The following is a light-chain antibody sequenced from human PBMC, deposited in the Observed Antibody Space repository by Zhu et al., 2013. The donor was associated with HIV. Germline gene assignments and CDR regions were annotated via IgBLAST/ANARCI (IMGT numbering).Light chain of an antibody. CDR1: ESLLHRNGHNY. Sequence: EIVMTQSPLSLSVTPGEAASISCRSSESLLHRNGHNYLAWYLQKPGQSPQLMFYLASKRASAVPDRFSGSGSGTNFTLNISRVGADDVGIYYCMQSVQTPLTFGGGTKVEIK. CDR3: MQSVQTPLT. J-gene: IGKJ4*01. CDR2: LAS. V-gene: IGKV2-28*01.